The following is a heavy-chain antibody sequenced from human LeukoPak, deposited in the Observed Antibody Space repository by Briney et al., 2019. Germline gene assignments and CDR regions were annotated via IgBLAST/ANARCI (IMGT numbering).Heavy chain of an antibody. Sequence: GGSLRLSCAASGFTFSSYSMNWVRQAPGKGLEWVSYISSSSSTIYYADSVKGRFTISRDNAKNSLYLQMNSLRAEDTAVYYSARDRGYSYGYVFDYWGQGTLVTVSS. CDR2: ISSSSSTI. V-gene: IGHV3-48*01. CDR3: ARDRGYSYGYVFDY. CDR1: GFTFSSYS. J-gene: IGHJ4*02. D-gene: IGHD5-18*01.